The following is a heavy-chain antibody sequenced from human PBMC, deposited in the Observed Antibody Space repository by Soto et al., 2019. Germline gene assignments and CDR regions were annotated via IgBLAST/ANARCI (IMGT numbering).Heavy chain of an antibody. V-gene: IGHV3-7*01. J-gene: IGHJ6*03. CDR3: ASRRLGSHIVVVPAAISGPGDNYYYYMDV. CDR2: IKQDGSEK. Sequence: PGGSLRLSCAAYGFTFSSYWMSWVRQAPGKGLEWVANIKQDGSEKYYVDSVKGRFTISRDNAKNSLYLQMNSLRAEDTAVYYCASRRLGSHIVVVPAAISGPGDNYYYYMDVWGKGTMVTVYS. CDR1: GFTFSSYW. D-gene: IGHD2-2*01.